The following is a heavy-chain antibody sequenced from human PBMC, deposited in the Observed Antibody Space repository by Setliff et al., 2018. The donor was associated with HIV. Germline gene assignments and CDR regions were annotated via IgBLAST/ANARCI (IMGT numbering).Heavy chain of an antibody. CDR1: GGTFSSYA. CDR3: ARPSVRMARNWYDFGY. D-gene: IGHD1-1*01. CDR2: IIPIFGTA. J-gene: IGHJ4*02. V-gene: IGHV1-69*05. Sequence: GASVKVSCKASGGTFSSYAISWVRQAPGQGLEWMGGIIPIFGTANYAQKFQGRVTITTDESTSTAYMELSSLRSEDTAVYYCARPSVRMARNWYDFGYWGQGTLVTVSS.